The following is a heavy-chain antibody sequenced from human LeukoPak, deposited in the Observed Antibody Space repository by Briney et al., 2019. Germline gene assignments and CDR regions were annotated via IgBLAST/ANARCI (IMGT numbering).Heavy chain of an antibody. Sequence: PGGPLRLSCAASGFTVSSNYMSWVRQAPGKGLEWVSVIYSGGSTYYADSVKGRFTISRDNSKNTLYLQMNSLRAEDTAVYYCARGRRSRDGYNIDDYWGQGTLVTVSS. V-gene: IGHV3-66*01. CDR2: IYSGGST. CDR1: GFTVSSNY. D-gene: IGHD5-24*01. J-gene: IGHJ4*02. CDR3: ARGRRSRDGYNIDDY.